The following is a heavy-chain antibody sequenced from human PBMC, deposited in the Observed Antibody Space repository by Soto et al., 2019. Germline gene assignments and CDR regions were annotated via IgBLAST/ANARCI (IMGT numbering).Heavy chain of an antibody. J-gene: IGHJ5*02. CDR2: IWYDGSNK. D-gene: IGHD3-22*01. Sequence: EGSLRLSCAAGVLSLSSYGMYWVRQAPGKGLEWVAVIWYDGSNKYYADSVKGRFTISRDNSKNKLYLQMNSLRAEDTAVYYCVRVAMIGVGIRRKLHSCQARRATDP. CDR1: VLSLSSYG. CDR3: VRVAMIGVGIRRKLHSCQARRATDP. V-gene: IGHV3-33*01.